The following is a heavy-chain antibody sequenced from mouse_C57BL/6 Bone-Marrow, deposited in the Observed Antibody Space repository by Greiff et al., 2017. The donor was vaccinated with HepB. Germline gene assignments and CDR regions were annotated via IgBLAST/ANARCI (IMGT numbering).Heavy chain of an antibody. CDR3: TRQGVRRSYYYAMDY. CDR2: IDPETGGT. Sequence: QVQLQQSGAELVRPGASVTLSCKASGYTFTDYEMHWVKQTPVHGLEWIGAIDPETGGTAYNQKFKGKAILTADKSSSTAYMELRSLTSEDSAVYYCTRQGVRRSYYYAMDYWGQGTSVTVSS. J-gene: IGHJ4*01. V-gene: IGHV1-15*01. D-gene: IGHD2-14*01. CDR1: GYTFTDYE.